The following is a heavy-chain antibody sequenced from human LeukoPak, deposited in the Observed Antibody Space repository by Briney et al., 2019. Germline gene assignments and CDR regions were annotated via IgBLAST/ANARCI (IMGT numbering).Heavy chain of an antibody. V-gene: IGHV4-4*02. Sequence: SETLSLTCTVSGGSISSSNWWIWVRQPPGKGLEWIGEIYHSGSPNYNPSLKSRVTISVDKSKNQFSLNLTSVTAADRAVYFCARAGRRTFAFDIWGPGTLVTVSS. CDR1: GGSISSSNW. CDR2: IYHSGSP. CDR3: ARAGRRTFAFDI. D-gene: IGHD1-26*01. J-gene: IGHJ3*02.